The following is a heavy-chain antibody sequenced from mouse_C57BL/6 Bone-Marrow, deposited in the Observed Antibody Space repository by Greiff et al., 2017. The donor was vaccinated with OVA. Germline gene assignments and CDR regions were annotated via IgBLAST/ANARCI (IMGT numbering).Heavy chain of an antibody. Sequence: QVQLQQSGAELVKPWASVKLSCKASGYTFTEYTIHWVKRRSGQGLEWIGWFYPGSGSIKYNEKFKDKATLTADKSSSTVYMELSRLTSEDSAVYVGARHEDLAGTGGFAYWGQGTLVTVSA. D-gene: IGHD4-1*01. CDR1: GYTFTEYT. V-gene: IGHV1-62-2*01. J-gene: IGHJ3*01. CDR2: FYPGSGSI. CDR3: ARHEDLAGTGGFAY.